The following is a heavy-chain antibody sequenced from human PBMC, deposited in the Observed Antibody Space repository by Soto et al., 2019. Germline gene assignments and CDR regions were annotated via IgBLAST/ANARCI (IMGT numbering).Heavy chain of an antibody. Sequence: LRLSCAASGFTFDDYAMHWVRQAPGKGLEWVSGISWNSGSIGYADSVKGRFTISRDNAKNSLYLQMNSLRAEDTALYYCAKGKQWLVPSFAFDIWGQGTMVTVSS. CDR3: AKGKQWLVPSFAFDI. CDR1: GFTFDDYA. D-gene: IGHD6-19*01. J-gene: IGHJ3*02. V-gene: IGHV3-9*01. CDR2: ISWNSGSI.